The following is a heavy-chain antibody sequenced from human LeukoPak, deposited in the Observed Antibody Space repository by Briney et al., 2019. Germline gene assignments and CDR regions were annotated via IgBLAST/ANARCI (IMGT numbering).Heavy chain of an antibody. V-gene: IGHV3-30*02. D-gene: IGHD4-17*01. J-gene: IGHJ4*02. CDR2: IRYDGSNK. CDR3: AKDLGSVTTVTTYFDY. Sequence: GGSLRLSCAASGFTFSSYGMHWVRQAPGKGLEWVAFIRYDGSNKYYADSVKGRFTISRDDSKNTLYLQMNSLRAEDTAVYYCAKDLGSVTTVTTYFDYWGQGTLVTVSS. CDR1: GFTFSSYG.